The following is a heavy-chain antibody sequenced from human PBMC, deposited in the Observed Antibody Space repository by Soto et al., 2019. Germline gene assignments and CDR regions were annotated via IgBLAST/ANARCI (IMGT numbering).Heavy chain of an antibody. D-gene: IGHD3-16*01. Sequence: QVQLVQSGAEVKKPGASVKVSCKASGYTFSTYGISWVRQAPGQGLEWMGWINGHNGNTNYAPKLQGRITMTTDTSMTTAYMELRSLRSDDTAVYYCARMGDVPYYYYGMDVWGQGTTVTVSS. J-gene: IGHJ6*02. CDR2: INGHNGNT. CDR1: GYTFSTYG. CDR3: ARMGDVPYYYYGMDV. V-gene: IGHV1-18*01.